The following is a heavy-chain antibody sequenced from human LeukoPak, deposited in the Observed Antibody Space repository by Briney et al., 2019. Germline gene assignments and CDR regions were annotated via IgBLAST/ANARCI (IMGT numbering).Heavy chain of an antibody. CDR1: GFTFSSYG. J-gene: IGHJ4*02. V-gene: IGHV3-33*01. Sequence: QPGRSLRLSCAASGFTFSSYGMHWVRQAPGKGLEWVAVIWYDGSNKYYADSVKGRFTISRDNSKNTLYLQMNSLRAEDTAVYYCARAPTSYYYFDYWGQGTLATVSS. D-gene: IGHD1-26*01. CDR2: IWYDGSNK. CDR3: ARAPTSYYYFDY.